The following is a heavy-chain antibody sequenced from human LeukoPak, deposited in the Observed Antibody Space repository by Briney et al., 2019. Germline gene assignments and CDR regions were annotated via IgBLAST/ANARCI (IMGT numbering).Heavy chain of an antibody. D-gene: IGHD6-6*01. CDR2: IIPIFGTA. V-gene: IGHV1-69*06. J-gene: IGHJ4*02. CDR3: ARATTFIAASDY. Sequence: GASVKVSCKASGGTFSSYAISWVRQAPGQGLEWMGGIIPIFGTANYAQKFQGRVTITADKSTSTAYMELRSLRSDDTAVYYCARATTFIAASDYWGQGTLVTVSS. CDR1: GGTFSSYA.